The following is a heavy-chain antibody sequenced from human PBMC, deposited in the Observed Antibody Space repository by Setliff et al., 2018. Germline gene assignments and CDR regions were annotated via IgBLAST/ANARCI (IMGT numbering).Heavy chain of an antibody. Sequence: ASVKVSCKTSGYTFISYGISWVRQAPGQGLEWMGWISGYNGNTDYAQNFQGRVTMTTDTSTSTAYMELRSLRSDDTAVYYCARVPRLEWLLPTFDSWGQGTLGTVS. D-gene: IGHD3-3*01. V-gene: IGHV1-18*01. CDR1: GYTFISYG. CDR3: ARVPRLEWLLPTFDS. J-gene: IGHJ4*02. CDR2: ISGYNGNT.